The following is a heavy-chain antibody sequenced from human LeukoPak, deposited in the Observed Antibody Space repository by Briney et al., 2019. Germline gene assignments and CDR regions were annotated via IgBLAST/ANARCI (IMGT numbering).Heavy chain of an antibody. J-gene: IGHJ4*02. D-gene: IGHD6-19*01. Sequence: ASVKVSCKASGYTFTSYDINWVRQATGQGLEWMGWMNPNSGNTGYAQKFQGRVTVTRNTSISTAYMELSSLRSEDTAVYYCARGPRIAVAGTGYYFDYWGQGTLVTVSS. CDR2: MNPNSGNT. V-gene: IGHV1-8*01. CDR1: GYTFTSYD. CDR3: ARGPRIAVAGTGYYFDY.